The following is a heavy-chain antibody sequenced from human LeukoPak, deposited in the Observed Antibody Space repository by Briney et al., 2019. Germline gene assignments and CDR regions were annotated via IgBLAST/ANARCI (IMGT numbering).Heavy chain of an antibody. D-gene: IGHD2-15*01. CDR3: ARDSVAATLGAFDI. CDR2: ISSSSSYI. J-gene: IGHJ3*02. Sequence: GGSLRLSCAASGFTFSSYSMNWVRQAPGKGLEWVSSISSSSSYIYYAASVKGRFTISRDNAKNSLYLQMNSLRAEDTAVYYCARDSVAATLGAFDIWGQGTMVTVSS. V-gene: IGHV3-21*01. CDR1: GFTFSSYS.